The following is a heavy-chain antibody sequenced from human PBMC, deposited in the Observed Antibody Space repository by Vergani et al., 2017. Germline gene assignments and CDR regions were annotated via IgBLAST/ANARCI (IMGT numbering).Heavy chain of an antibody. Sequence: QVQLVQSGAEVKKPGASVKVSCKASGYTFTGYYMHWVRQAPGQGLEWMGWINPNSGGTNYAQKFQGRVTMTRDTSISTAYMELSRLRSDDTAVYYCARDLSHSSGLFVGAGAGGLTWFDPWGQGTLVTVSS. CDR1: GYTFTGYY. CDR2: INPNSGGT. V-gene: IGHV1-2*02. CDR3: ARDLSHSSGLFVGAGAGGLTWFDP. D-gene: IGHD6-19*01. J-gene: IGHJ5*02.